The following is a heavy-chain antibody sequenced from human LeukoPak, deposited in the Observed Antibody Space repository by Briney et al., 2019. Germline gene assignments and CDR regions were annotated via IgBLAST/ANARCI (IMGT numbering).Heavy chain of an antibody. D-gene: IGHD2-15*01. CDR2: ISSSSSTI. J-gene: IGHJ4*02. Sequence: PGGSLRLSCAASGFSFGNYSMNWVRQAPGTGLEWISYISSSSSTIYYADSVEGRFTISRDNAKNSLYLQMNSLRAEDTAVYYCARDREVVAATFDYWGQGTLVTVSS. CDR1: GFSFGNYS. V-gene: IGHV3-48*04. CDR3: ARDREVVAATFDY.